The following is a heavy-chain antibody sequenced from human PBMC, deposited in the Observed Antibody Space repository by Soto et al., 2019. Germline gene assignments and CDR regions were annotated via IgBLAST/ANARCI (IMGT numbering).Heavy chain of an antibody. Sequence: QITLKESGPTLVKPTQTLTLTCTFSGFSLTTSGVGVGWIRQPPGKALEWLALIYWDDDKRYSPSLRSRLTSAKDTSKNQVVLTLTNVDPVDTATYYCAHTIPGRFEYWGQGTLVTVSS. D-gene: IGHD2-15*01. CDR1: GFSLTTSGVG. CDR3: AHTIPGRFEY. V-gene: IGHV2-5*02. CDR2: IYWDDDK. J-gene: IGHJ4*02.